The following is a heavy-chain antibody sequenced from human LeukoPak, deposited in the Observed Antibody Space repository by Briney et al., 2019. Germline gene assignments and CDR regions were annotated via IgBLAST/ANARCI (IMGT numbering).Heavy chain of an antibody. CDR3: ARDLQLWFFGAFDI. D-gene: IGHD5-18*01. V-gene: IGHV4-4*07. Sequence: PSETLSLTCTVSGGSISSYYWSWIRQPAGKGLEWIGRIYTSGSTNYNPSLKSRVTMSVDTSKNQFSLKLSSVTAADTAVYYCARDLQLWFFGAFDIWGQGTVVTVSS. CDR1: GGSISSYY. J-gene: IGHJ3*02. CDR2: IYTSGST.